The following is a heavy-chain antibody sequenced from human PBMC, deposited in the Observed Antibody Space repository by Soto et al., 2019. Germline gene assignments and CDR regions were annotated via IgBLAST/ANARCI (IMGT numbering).Heavy chain of an antibody. CDR2: SDWHDDK. D-gene: IGHD1-26*01. CDR1: GLSLRTSGVC. CDR3: ARVSGSHEGPYFDY. Sequence: SGPTLVNPTQPLTRTCTFSGLSLRTSGVCVSWIRQPPGKALEWLAHSDWHDDKYYSSPLYPRLTISKDTSNNPVVLTMTNMDPVHTAPYYCARVSGSHEGPYFDYWGQGTLVTVSS. V-gene: IGHV2-70*01. J-gene: IGHJ4*02.